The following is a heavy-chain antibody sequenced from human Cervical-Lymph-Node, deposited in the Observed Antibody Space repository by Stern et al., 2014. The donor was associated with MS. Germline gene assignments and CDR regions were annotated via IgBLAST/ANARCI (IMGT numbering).Heavy chain of an antibody. CDR3: VRASHACGGGNCTTFFDY. Sequence: QVQLVESGGGIKQSGRSLRLSCEASGFTFSHHGMHWVRQAPGKGLEWVSGITFDGNHKYIADSVKGRFTLSRDNSKDTLVLQIDSLRAEDTALYHCVRASHACGGGNCTTFFDYWGQGTLVTVSS. CDR2: ITFDGNHK. CDR1: GFTFSHHG. V-gene: IGHV3-30*03. D-gene: IGHD2-21*01. J-gene: IGHJ4*02.